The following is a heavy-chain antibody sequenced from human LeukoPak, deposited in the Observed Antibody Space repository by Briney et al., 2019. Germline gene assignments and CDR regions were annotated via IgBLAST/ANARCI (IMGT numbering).Heavy chain of an antibody. CDR2: IYSDGAT. Sequence: PSETLSLTCTVSGDSISDYYWTWIRQPAGKGPEWMGRIYSDGATDYNPFLRGRVTMSVDTSKNQFSLNLRSVTAADTAVYYCARDYRVNLVGYWYFDLWRRGTAVIVSS. V-gene: IGHV4-4*07. CDR3: ARDYRVNLVGYWYFDL. CDR1: GDSISDYY. J-gene: IGHJ2*01. D-gene: IGHD3-16*02.